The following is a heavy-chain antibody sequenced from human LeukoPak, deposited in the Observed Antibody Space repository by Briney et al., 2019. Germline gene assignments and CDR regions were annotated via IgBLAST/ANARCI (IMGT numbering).Heavy chain of an antibody. D-gene: IGHD3-3*01. J-gene: IGHJ4*02. CDR3: AGKYYDFWSGYYIFDY. V-gene: IGHV4-39*01. CDR2: FYYSGST. Sequence: SETLSLTCTVSGGSISGSSYSWGWIRRPPGRGLGGIGSFYYSGSTYYNPSLKSRVTISVDTSKNQFSLKLSSVTAADTAVYYCAGKYYDFWSGYYIFDYWGQGTLVTVSS. CDR1: GGSISGSSYS.